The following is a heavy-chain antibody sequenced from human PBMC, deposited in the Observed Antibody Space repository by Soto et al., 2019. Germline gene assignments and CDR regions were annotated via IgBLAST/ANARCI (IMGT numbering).Heavy chain of an antibody. CDR1: GGSISNSSYY. Sequence: SEPRSLTCTVSGGSISNSSYYWGWIRQPPGKVLEWIGHIYYTGTSYSNPSLKGRVTISVGTSKNQFSLKLNSMTAADTAVFYCTRLQRRWLSSDSWGQGTLVTVSS. CDR2: IYYTGTS. CDR3: TRLQRRWLSSDS. V-gene: IGHV4-39*01. J-gene: IGHJ4*02. D-gene: IGHD5-12*01.